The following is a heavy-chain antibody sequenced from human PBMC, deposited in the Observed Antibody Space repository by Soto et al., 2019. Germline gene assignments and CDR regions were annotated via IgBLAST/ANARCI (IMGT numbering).Heavy chain of an antibody. CDR2: IYHSGST. J-gene: IGHJ4*02. V-gene: IGHV4-4*02. CDR1: GGSISSSNW. D-gene: IGHD2-21*02. Sequence: QVQLQESGPGLVKPSGTLSLTCAVSGGSISSSNWWSWVRQPPGKGLEWIGEIYHSGSTNYNPSLTSRVTISVDKSKNQFSLKLSSVTAADTAVYYCARGSLTYCGGDCYSDYFDYWGQGTLVTVSS. CDR3: ARGSLTYCGGDCYSDYFDY.